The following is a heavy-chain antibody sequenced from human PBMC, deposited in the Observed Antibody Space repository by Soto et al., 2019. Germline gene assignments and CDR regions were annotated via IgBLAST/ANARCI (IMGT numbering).Heavy chain of an antibody. CDR2: IIPLFRTP. V-gene: IGHV1-69*12. J-gene: IGHJ6*02. D-gene: IGHD3-3*02. CDR3: ARDNGRPQLGGNYYYITDV. CDR1: GGTFSSYA. Sequence: QVQLVQSGAEVKEPGSSVKVSCQASGGTFSSYALSWVRQAPGQGLEWMGGIIPLFRTPDYAQKFQGRVTITADEXTSTAYMELSSLRSEDTAIYYCARDNGRPQLGGNYYYITDVWGQGTTITVSS.